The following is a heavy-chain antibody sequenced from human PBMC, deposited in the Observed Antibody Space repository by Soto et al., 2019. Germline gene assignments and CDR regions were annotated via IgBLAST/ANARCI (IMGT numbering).Heavy chain of an antibody. CDR3: AKSPAASCSDYFDS. CDR2: INPNSGGT. J-gene: IGHJ4*02. CDR1: GYTFTGYY. V-gene: IGHV1-2*04. D-gene: IGHD6-13*01. Sequence: ASVKVSCKASGYTFTGYYMHWVRQAPGQGLEWMGWINPNSGGTNYAQKFQGWVTMTRDTSISTAYMELSRLRSDDTAVYYCAKSPAASCSDYFDSWGQGTLVTVSS.